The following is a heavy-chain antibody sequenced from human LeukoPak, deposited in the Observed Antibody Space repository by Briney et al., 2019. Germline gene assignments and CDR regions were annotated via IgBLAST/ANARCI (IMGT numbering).Heavy chain of an antibody. D-gene: IGHD6-19*01. J-gene: IGHJ4*02. CDR1: GGTFSSDT. CDR2: IIPIFGTS. Sequence: SVKVSCKASGGTFSSDTIIWVRQAPGQGLEWMGGIIPIFGTSNYAQKFQGRVTVTADTATSTAYMELSSLRSDDTAVYSCARGSRSGWYYFDYWGQGTLVTVSS. V-gene: IGHV1-69*06. CDR3: ARGSRSGWYYFDY.